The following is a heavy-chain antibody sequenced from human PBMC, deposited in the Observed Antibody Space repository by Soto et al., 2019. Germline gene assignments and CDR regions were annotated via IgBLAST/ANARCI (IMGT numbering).Heavy chain of an antibody. CDR1: GGSISSYY. CDR3: ARVLGVGRDWFDP. CDR2: IYYSGST. Sequence: QVQLQESGPGLVKPSETLSLTCTVSGGSISSYYWSWIRQPPGKGLEWIGYIYYSGSTNYNHSLKSRVPISVDTSKNQFSLKLSSVTAADTAVYYCARVLGVGRDWFDPWGQGTLVTVSS. J-gene: IGHJ5*02. D-gene: IGHD3-16*01. V-gene: IGHV4-59*01.